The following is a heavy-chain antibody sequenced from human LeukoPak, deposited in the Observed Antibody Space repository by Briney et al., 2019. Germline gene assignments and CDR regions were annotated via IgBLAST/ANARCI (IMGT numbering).Heavy chain of an antibody. CDR1: GYTFTSYG. D-gene: IGHD3-3*01. Sequence: ASVKVSCKASGYTFTSYGISWVQQAPGQGLEWMGWISAYNGNTNYAQKLQGRVTMTTDTSTSTAYMELRSLRSDDTAVYYCARGPPPSDFWSGYYDHFDYWGQGTLVTVSS. CDR3: ARGPPPSDFWSGYYDHFDY. CDR2: ISAYNGNT. V-gene: IGHV1-18*01. J-gene: IGHJ4*02.